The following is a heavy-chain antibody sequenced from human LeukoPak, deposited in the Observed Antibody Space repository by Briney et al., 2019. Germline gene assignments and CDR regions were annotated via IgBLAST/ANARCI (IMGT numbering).Heavy chain of an antibody. V-gene: IGHV3-15*01. CDR3: GYDY. CDR1: GFTFNSYA. J-gene: IGHJ4*02. CDR2: IKSQTDGGTV. D-gene: IGHD5-12*01. Sequence: VQPGGSLRLSCAASGFTFNSYAMIWVRQAPGKGLEWVGRIKSQTDGGTVDYSAPVKGRFTISRDDSKNTLYLQMNSLKTEDTAVYYCGYDYWGQGTLVTVSS.